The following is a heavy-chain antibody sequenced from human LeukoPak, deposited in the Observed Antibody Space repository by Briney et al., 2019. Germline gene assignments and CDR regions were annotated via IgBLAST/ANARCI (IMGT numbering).Heavy chain of an antibody. V-gene: IGHV4-34*01. D-gene: IGHD3-22*01. CDR3: ASHYDSSDVYNWFDP. Sequence: SETLSLTCAVYGGSFSGYYWSWIRQPPGKGLEWIGEINHSGSTDYNPSLKSRVTISVDTSKNQFSLKLSSVTAADTAVYYCASHYDSSDVYNWFDPWGQGALVTVPS. CDR1: GGSFSGYY. CDR2: INHSGST. J-gene: IGHJ5*02.